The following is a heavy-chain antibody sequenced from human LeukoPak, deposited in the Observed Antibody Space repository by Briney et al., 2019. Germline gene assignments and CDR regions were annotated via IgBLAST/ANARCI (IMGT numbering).Heavy chain of an antibody. CDR3: VRQYSSSSGRAFDI. J-gene: IGHJ3*02. CDR2: ISTDGSST. D-gene: IGHD6-6*01. Sequence: GGSLRLSCAASGFTFSSYWMHWVRQAPGKGLVWVSRISTDGSSTNSADSVKGRLTISRDNAKNTLYLQMNSLRAEDTAVYYCVRQYSSSSGRAFDIWGQGTMVTVSP. V-gene: IGHV3-74*01. CDR1: GFTFSSYW.